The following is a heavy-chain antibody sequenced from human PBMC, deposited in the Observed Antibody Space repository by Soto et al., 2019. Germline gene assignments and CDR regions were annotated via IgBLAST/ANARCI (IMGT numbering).Heavy chain of an antibody. V-gene: IGHV4-59*01. CDR1: GGSISSYY. CDR3: ARAYVWGSYRFDY. Sequence: SETLSLTCTVSGGSISSYYWSWIRQPPGKGLEWIGYIYYSGSTNYNPSLKSRVTISVDTSKNQFSLKLSSVTAAVTAVYYCARAYVWGSYRFDYWGQGTLVTVSS. D-gene: IGHD3-16*02. CDR2: IYYSGST. J-gene: IGHJ4*02.